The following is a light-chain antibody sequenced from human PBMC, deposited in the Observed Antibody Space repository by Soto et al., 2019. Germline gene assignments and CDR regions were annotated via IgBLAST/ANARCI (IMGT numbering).Light chain of an antibody. CDR3: HHHNNLWT. CDR1: QSINNL. J-gene: IGKJ3*01. V-gene: IGKV1-5*03. Sequence: DIQMTQSPSTLSASVGDRVSITCRASQSINNLLAWYQQKPGKAPQLLIYQASTLGSGVASRYSGSGSATEFPLTSRSRRPDDFATYYRHHHNNLWTLGPGT. CDR2: QAS.